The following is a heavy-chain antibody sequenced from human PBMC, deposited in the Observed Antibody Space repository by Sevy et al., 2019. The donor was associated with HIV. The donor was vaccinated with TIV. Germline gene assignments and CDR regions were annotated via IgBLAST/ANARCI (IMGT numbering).Heavy chain of an antibody. J-gene: IGHJ3*02. CDR1: GDSITTYY. CDR3: VRHGELPEVPSILYAFDI. V-gene: IGHV4-59*08. Sequence: SETLSLTCSVSGDSITTYYWSWIRQHPGKGLEWIAYMFYPGSNSYNPSVKSRVTIPGDTSANQFSLKLNSVTAADTAMYYCVRHGELPEVPSILYAFDIWGQGTMVTVSS. CDR2: MFYPGSN. D-gene: IGHD2-2*01.